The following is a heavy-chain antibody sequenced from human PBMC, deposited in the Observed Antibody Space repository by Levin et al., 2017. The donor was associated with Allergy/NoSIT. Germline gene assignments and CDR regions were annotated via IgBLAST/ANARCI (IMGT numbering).Heavy chain of an antibody. CDR1: GFTFSSYS. CDR3: ARDLPSDFGVVSGAFDI. V-gene: IGHV3-21*01. J-gene: IGHJ3*02. D-gene: IGHD3-3*01. Sequence: PGGSLRLSCAASGFTFSSYSMNWVRQAPGKGLEWVSSISSSSSYIYYADSVKGRFTISRDNAKNSLYLQMNSLRAEDTAVYYCARDLPSDFGVVSGAFDIWGQGTMVTVSS. CDR2: ISSSSSYI.